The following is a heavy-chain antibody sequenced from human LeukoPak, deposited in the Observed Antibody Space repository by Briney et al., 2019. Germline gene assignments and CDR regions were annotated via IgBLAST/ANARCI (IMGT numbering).Heavy chain of an antibody. CDR3: ARGTLNIPGEHGAFDY. V-gene: IGHV3-21*01. CDR2: ISTSSSYL. D-gene: IGHD1-14*01. Sequence: PGGSLRLSCAASGFTFSSYSMNWVRQAPGKGLEWVSSISTSSSYLHYADSVKGRFTISRENAKNSLYLQRNSRRAEDTAVYYCARGTLNIPGEHGAFDYWGQGTLVTVSS. CDR1: GFTFSSYS. J-gene: IGHJ4*02.